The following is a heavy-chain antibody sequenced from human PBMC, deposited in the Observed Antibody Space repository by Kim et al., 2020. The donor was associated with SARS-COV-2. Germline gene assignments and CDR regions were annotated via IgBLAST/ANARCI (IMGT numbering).Heavy chain of an antibody. D-gene: IGHD3-10*01. V-gene: IGHV4-59*08. CDR3: AMRRRGILLWFGDPDY. J-gene: IGHJ4*02. Sequence: SETLSLTCTVSGGSISSYYWSWIRQPPGKGLEWIGYTYYSGSTNYNPSLKSRVTILVATSKNQFSLKLSHVTAADTAVCYCAMRRRGILLWFGDPDYWGQGTLVTVSS. CDR1: GGSISSYY. CDR2: TYYSGST.